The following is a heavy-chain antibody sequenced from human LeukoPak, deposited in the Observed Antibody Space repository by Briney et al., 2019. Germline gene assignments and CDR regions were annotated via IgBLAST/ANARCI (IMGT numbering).Heavy chain of an antibody. CDR3: ARSTEDGDYGDYATDY. V-gene: IGHV3-30-3*01. CDR1: GFTFSSYA. CDR2: ISYDGSNK. D-gene: IGHD4-17*01. J-gene: IGHJ4*02. Sequence: GGSLRPSCAASGFTFSSYAMHWVRQAPGKGLEWVAVISYDGSNKYYADSVKGRFTISRDNSKNTLYLQMNSLRAEDTAVYYCARSTEDGDYGDYATDYWGQGTLVTVSS.